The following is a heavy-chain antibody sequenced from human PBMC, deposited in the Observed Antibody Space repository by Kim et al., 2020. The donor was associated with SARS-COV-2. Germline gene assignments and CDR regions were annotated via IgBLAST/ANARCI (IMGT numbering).Heavy chain of an antibody. V-gene: IGHV3-30*18. CDR3: AKDAGYSYGS. CDR2: ILRDGSNQ. J-gene: IGHJ5*02. CDR1: GFTFSFFG. Sequence: GGSLRLSCAASGFTFSFFGMHWVRQAPGKGLEWVAVILRDGSNQYYADSVKGRFTISRDNSKNTLYLQMNSLRAEDTGVYYCAKDAGYSYGSWGQGTLV. D-gene: IGHD5-18*01.